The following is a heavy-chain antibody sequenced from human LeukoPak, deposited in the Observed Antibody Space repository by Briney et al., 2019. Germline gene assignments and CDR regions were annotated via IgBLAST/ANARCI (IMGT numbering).Heavy chain of an antibody. V-gene: IGHV3-48*04. CDR1: GFTFSHYS. D-gene: IGHD6-19*01. CDR2: ISSSGSTI. J-gene: IGHJ4*02. Sequence: GGSLRLSCAASGFTFSHYSMIWVRQAPGKGLEWVSYISSSGSTIYYADSVKGRFTISRDNAKNSLYLQMNSLRAEDTAVYYCARVGGSGWYYFDYWGQGTLVTVSS. CDR3: ARVGGSGWYYFDY.